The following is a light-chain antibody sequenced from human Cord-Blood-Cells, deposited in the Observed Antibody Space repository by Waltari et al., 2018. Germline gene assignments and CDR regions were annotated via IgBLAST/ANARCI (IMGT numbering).Light chain of an antibody. J-gene: IGKJ3*01. CDR1: QSISSY. Sequence: NQMTQSPPSLSACVQDRVTITCRASQSISSYLNWYQQKPGKAPKLLIDAASSLQSGVPSRFSGSGSATDFTLTISSLQPEDFATYYCQQSYSTLLFTFGPGTKVDIK. CDR3: QQSYSTLLFT. V-gene: IGKV1-39*01. CDR2: AAS.